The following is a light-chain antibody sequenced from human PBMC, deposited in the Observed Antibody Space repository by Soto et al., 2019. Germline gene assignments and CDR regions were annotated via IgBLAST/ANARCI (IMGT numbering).Light chain of an antibody. CDR2: KNN. CDR1: RSNIGSSN. CDR3: AAWDDSLSGAV. V-gene: IGLV1-47*01. J-gene: IGLJ7*01. Sequence: QSVLTKPPSASGTPGQRVPISCSGSRSNIGSSNVYWYQQVPGTAPKLLIYKNNQRPSGVPDRCSGSKSGTSDSLAISGLRSEDEADYYCAAWDDSLSGAVFGGGTQLTVL.